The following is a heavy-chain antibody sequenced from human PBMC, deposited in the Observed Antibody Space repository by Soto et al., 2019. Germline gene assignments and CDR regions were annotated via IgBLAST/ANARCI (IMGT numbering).Heavy chain of an antibody. V-gene: IGHV3-33*01. CDR2: IWYDGSNK. J-gene: IGHJ6*02. CDR3: ARESDGSGSYYYYGMDV. D-gene: IGHD3-10*01. CDR1: GFTFSSYG. Sequence: QVQLVESGGGVVQPGRSLRLSCAASGFTFSSYGMHWVRQAPGKGLEWVAVIWYDGSNKYYADSVKGRFTISRDNSKNTLYLQMNSLRAEDTAVYYCARESDGSGSYYYYGMDVWGQGTTVTVSS.